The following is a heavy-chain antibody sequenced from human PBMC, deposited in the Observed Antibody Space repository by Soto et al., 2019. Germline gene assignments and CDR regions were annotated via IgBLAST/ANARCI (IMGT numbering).Heavy chain of an antibody. CDR3: ARDLLVYCTNGVCLVRNWFDL. J-gene: IGHJ5*02. V-gene: IGHV6-1*01. Sequence: SQTLSLTCAISGDSVSGNSAAWNWVRQSPSRGLEWLGRTYYRSKWYNDYAVSVKSRITINPDTSKNQFSLQLNSVTPEDTAVYYCARDLLVYCTNGVCLVRNWFDLWGQGTLVTVSS. D-gene: IGHD2-8*01. CDR2: TYYRSKWYN. CDR1: GDSVSGNSAA.